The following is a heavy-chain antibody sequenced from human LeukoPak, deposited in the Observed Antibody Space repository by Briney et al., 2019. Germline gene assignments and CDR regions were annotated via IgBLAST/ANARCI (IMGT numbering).Heavy chain of an antibody. CDR1: GFIFNNYA. CDR3: ARDPWGGPADY. CDR2: ISWNSGSI. J-gene: IGHJ4*02. Sequence: GGSLRLSCAGSGFIFNNYAMHWVRQPPGKGLEWVSGISWNSGSIDYADSVKGRFTISRDNAKNSLYLQMNSLRAEDTAVYYCARDPWGGPADYWGQGTLVTVSS. D-gene: IGHD2-2*01. V-gene: IGHV3-9*01.